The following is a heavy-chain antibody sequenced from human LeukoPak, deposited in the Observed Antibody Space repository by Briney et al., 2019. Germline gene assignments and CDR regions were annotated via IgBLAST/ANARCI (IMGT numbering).Heavy chain of an antibody. J-gene: IGHJ4*02. CDR2: TYYSGST. D-gene: IGHD2-21*02. CDR1: GGSISSSSYY. Sequence: SETLSLTCTVSGGSISSSSYYWGWIRQPPGKGLEWIGSTYYSGSTYYNPSLKSRVTISVDTSKNQFSLKLSSVTAADTAVYYCARCGGDCYFSYWGQGTLVTVSS. V-gene: IGHV4-39*01. CDR3: ARCGGDCYFSY.